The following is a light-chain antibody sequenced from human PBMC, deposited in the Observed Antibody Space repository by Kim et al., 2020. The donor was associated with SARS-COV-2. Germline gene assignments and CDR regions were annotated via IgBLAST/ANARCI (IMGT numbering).Light chain of an antibody. CDR1: NLRSYY. Sequence: ALGQTVRITSQGDNLRSYYASWYQQKPGQAPVLGIYGKNNRPSGIPDRFSGSSSGNTASLTITGAQAEDEADYYCNSRDSSGNHYVFGTGTKVTVL. CDR3: NSRDSSGNHYV. V-gene: IGLV3-19*01. CDR2: GKN. J-gene: IGLJ1*01.